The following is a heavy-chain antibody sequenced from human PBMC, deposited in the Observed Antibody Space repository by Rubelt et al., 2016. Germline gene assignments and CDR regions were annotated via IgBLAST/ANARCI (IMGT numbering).Heavy chain of an antibody. V-gene: IGHV1-46*01. J-gene: IGHJ4*02. Sequence: QVQLVQSGAEVKKPGASVKVSCKASGYTFTSYYMHWVRQAPGQGLEWMGIINPSGGSKSYAQKCQGRLTRTRDTSTSTVYMELSSLRSEDTAVYYCAREEETTVTIEGVLGYWGQGTLVTVSS. D-gene: IGHD4-17*01. CDR3: AREEETTVTIEGVLGY. CDR1: GYTFTSYY. CDR2: INPSGGSK.